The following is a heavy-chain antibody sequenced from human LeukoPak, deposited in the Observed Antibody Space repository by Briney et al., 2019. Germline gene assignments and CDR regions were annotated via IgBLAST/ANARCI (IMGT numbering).Heavy chain of an antibody. Sequence: GGSLRLSCAASGFMFSGSPMHWVRQASGKGLEWVGHIRSKANNYATIYAASVKGRFTISRDDSKNTAYLQMNSLKTEDTAVYYCARRINYYDNNGPLYGLDVWGQGTTVTVSS. J-gene: IGHJ6*02. CDR2: IRSKANNYAT. V-gene: IGHV3-73*01. D-gene: IGHD3-16*01. CDR1: GFMFSGSP. CDR3: ARRINYYDNNGPLYGLDV.